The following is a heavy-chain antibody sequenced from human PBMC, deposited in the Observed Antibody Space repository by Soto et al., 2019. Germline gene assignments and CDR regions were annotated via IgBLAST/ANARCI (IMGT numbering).Heavy chain of an antibody. V-gene: IGHV4-39*01. CDR3: ASQNVVVVAATFSPFDY. J-gene: IGHJ4*02. D-gene: IGHD2-15*01. CDR1: GGSSSSSSYY. Sequence: QLQLQDSGPGLVKPSETLSLTCTVSGGSSSSSSYYWGWIRQPPGKGLEWIGSIYYSGSTYYNPSLKSRVTISVDTSKNQFSLKLSSVTAADTAVYYCASQNVVVVAATFSPFDYWCQGTMVTVSS. CDR2: IYYSGST.